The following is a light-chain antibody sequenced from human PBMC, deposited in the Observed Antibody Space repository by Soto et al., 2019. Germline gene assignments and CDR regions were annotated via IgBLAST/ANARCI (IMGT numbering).Light chain of an antibody. Sequence: EIVLTQSPGTLSLSPGERATLSCRASQSVSSSYLAWYQQKPGQAPRLLIYGASSRATGIPDRFRGSGSGTDFTLTISRPEPEDFAVYCCQQYGSSPRFTFGPGTKVDIK. V-gene: IGKV3-20*01. CDR1: QSVSSSY. CDR2: GAS. CDR3: QQYGSSPRFT. J-gene: IGKJ3*01.